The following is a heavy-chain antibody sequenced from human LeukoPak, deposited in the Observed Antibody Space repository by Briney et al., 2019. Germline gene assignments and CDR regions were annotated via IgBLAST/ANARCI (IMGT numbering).Heavy chain of an antibody. CDR3: TRDIDADYADY. J-gene: IGHJ4*02. D-gene: IGHD4-17*01. Sequence: GGSLRLSCTTSGFTFGDYAMSWVRQAPGKGLEWVGFIRSKPYGGTTEYAPSVKGRFTISRDDSKNIAYLQMNSLKTEDTAVYYCTRDIDADYADYWGQGDLVTVSS. CDR1: GFTFGDYA. V-gene: IGHV3-49*04. CDR2: IRSKPYGGTT.